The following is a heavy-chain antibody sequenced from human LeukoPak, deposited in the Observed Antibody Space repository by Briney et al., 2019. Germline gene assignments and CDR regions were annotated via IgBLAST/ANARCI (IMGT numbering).Heavy chain of an antibody. D-gene: IGHD2-15*01. Sequence: GGSLRLSCAASGFIFCSYSMMWVRDARGKGLEYVSSLSSRSSYIYYADSVKSRLTISRDNDKNSLYLQMNSLRAEDTAVYYCARAGSSYDAFDIWGQGTMVTVSS. CDR3: ARAGSSYDAFDI. J-gene: IGHJ3*02. CDR2: LSSRSSYI. CDR1: GFIFCSYS. V-gene: IGHV3-21*01.